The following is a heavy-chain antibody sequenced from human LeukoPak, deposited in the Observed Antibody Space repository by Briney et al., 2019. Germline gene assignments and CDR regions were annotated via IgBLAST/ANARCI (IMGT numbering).Heavy chain of an antibody. Sequence: PSETLSLTCTVSSASISSYYWSWIWQPPGKGLEWIGYINYSGSTNYNPSLKSRVTISVDTSKNQFSLKLNSVTAADTAVYYCARHCGSSWQKPFDYWGQGTLVTVSS. CDR2: INYSGST. D-gene: IGHD6-13*01. CDR3: ARHCGSSWQKPFDY. J-gene: IGHJ4*02. CDR1: SASISSYY. V-gene: IGHV4-59*08.